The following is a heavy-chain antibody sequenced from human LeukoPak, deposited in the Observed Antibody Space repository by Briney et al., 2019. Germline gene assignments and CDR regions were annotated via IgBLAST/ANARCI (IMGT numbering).Heavy chain of an antibody. Sequence: GGSLRLSCAASGLAFNNHWMSWVRQAPGKGLEWVANINKDGSEKDYVDSVKGRFTTSRDNVQNSVYLEMNSLRAEDTAVYYCASGWAFQDYWGQGKLVTVSS. CDR1: GLAFNNHW. J-gene: IGHJ4*02. CDR3: ASGWAFQDY. CDR2: INKDGSEK. V-gene: IGHV3-7*01. D-gene: IGHD6-19*01.